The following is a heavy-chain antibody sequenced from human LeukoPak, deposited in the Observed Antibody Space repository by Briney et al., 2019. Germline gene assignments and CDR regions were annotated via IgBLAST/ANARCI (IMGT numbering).Heavy chain of an antibody. D-gene: IGHD3-16*02. Sequence: SSETLSLTCAGYGGSFSGYYWSWIRQPPGKGLEWIGEINHSGSTNYNPSLKSRVTISVDTSKNQFSLKLSSVTAADTAVYYCARLYYVWGSYRYNYFDYWGQGTLVTVSS. CDR2: INHSGST. CDR3: ARLYYVWGSYRYNYFDY. V-gene: IGHV4-34*01. J-gene: IGHJ4*02. CDR1: GGSFSGYY.